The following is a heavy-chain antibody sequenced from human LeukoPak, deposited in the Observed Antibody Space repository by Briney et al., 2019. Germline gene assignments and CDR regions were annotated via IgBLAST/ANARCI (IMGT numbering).Heavy chain of an antibody. J-gene: IGHJ4*02. CDR3: ARVGDSYYFDY. D-gene: IGHD2-21*01. Sequence: SETLSLTCNVSGGSISGYYWNWIRQPAGEGLEWIGRIYTSGSADYNPSLKSRVTMSVGVSKSQVSLQLNSVTAADTAIYFCARVGDSYYFDYWGQGTLVTVSS. V-gene: IGHV4-4*07. CDR1: GGSISGYY. CDR2: IYTSGSA.